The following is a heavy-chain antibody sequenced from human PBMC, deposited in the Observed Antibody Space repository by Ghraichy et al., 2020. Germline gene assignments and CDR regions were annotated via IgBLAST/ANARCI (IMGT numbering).Heavy chain of an antibody. J-gene: IGHJ3*02. V-gene: IGHV3-11*06. D-gene: IGHD5-18*01. CDR2: ISSSSSYT. Sequence: LSLTCAASGFTFSDYYMSWIRQAPGKGLEWVSYISSSSSYTNYADSVKGRFTISRDNAKNSLYLQMNSLRAEDTAVYYCARAVDTAPDAFDIWGQGTMVTVSS. CDR1: GFTFSDYY. CDR3: ARAVDTAPDAFDI.